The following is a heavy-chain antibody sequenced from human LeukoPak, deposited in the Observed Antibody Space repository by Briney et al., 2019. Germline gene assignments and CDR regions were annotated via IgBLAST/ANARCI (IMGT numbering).Heavy chain of an antibody. CDR3: ARHRGRADDAFDI. D-gene: IGHD1-26*01. Sequence: GESLQISCKGSGYSFTSYWIGWVRQMPGKGLERMGIIYPGDSDTRYSPSFQGQVTISADKSISTAYLQWSSLKASDTAMYYCARHRGRADDAFDIWGQGTMVTVSS. V-gene: IGHV5-51*01. J-gene: IGHJ3*02. CDR1: GYSFTSYW. CDR2: IYPGDSDT.